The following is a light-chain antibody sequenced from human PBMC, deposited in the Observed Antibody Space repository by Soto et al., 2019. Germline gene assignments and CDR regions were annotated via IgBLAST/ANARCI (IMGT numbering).Light chain of an antibody. CDR2: GAS. CDR1: QSVSSSY. Sequence: EIVLTQSPGTLSLSPGERATLSCRASQSVSSSYLAWYQQKPGQAPRLLMHGASSRATGIPDRFSGSGSGTDFTLTISRLEPEDFAVYYCQQYGSSPLTFGGGTKVDI. V-gene: IGKV3-20*01. J-gene: IGKJ4*01. CDR3: QQYGSSPLT.